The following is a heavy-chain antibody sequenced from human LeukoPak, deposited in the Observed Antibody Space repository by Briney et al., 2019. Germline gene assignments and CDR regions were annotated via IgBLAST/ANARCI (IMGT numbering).Heavy chain of an antibody. CDR1: GFTFSSYS. J-gene: IGHJ3*02. CDR2: ISSSSSYI. Sequence: GGSLRLSCAASGFTFSSYSMNWVRQAPGKGLEWVSSISSSSSYIYYADSVKGRFTISRDNAKNSLYLQMNSLRAEDTAVYNCARDYCSGGSCYRNDAFDIWGQGTMVTVSS. CDR3: ARDYCSGGSCYRNDAFDI. D-gene: IGHD2-15*01. V-gene: IGHV3-21*01.